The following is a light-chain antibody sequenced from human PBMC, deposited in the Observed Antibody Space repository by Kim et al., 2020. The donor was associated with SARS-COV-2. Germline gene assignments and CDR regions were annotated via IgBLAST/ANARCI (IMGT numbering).Light chain of an antibody. Sequence: GQPFTTSCTGTSSDVGGYNYVAWYQQHPRKAPPLLIYDVSTRPSAVPDRFSGSKSGNTASLTISGLQAEDEADYYCCSYAGSYNVVFGGGTQLTVL. J-gene: IGLJ2*01. CDR2: DVS. CDR3: CSYAGSYNVV. V-gene: IGLV2-11*01. CDR1: SSDVGGYNY.